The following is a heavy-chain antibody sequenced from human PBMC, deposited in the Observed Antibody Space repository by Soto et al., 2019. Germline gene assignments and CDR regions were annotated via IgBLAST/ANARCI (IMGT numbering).Heavy chain of an antibody. V-gene: IGHV1-69*06. D-gene: IGHD1-7*01. CDR2: IIPISGAA. CDR1: GGTFSNFV. CDR3: ARDMTRTVVPYFDF. Sequence: HLVHLGPEVKRPGPSVKVSSKAPGGTFSNFVVNWVGQAPGQGLEWMGRIIPISGAANYAQKFQGRVTITADKSTSTSYMELSSLRSEDTAVYYCARDMTRTVVPYFDFWGQGTLVTVSS. J-gene: IGHJ4*02.